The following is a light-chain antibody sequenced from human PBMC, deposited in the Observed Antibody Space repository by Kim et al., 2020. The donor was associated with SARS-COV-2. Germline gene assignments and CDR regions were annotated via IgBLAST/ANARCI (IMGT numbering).Light chain of an antibody. CDR1: NIENKN. J-gene: IGLJ2*01. CDR3: QVWDSRTVV. Sequence: YELTQPLSVSVALGQTATIPCGGNNIENKNVHWYHQRPGQAPVLVMYRDKKRPSGIPERLSGSNSGNTATLTINRVEAGDEGDYYCQVWDSRTVVFGGGTQLTVL. CDR2: RDK. V-gene: IGLV3-9*01.